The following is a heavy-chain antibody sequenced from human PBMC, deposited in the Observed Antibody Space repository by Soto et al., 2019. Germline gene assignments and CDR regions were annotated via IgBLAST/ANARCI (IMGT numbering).Heavy chain of an antibody. CDR3: ARRVRECSSTSCYYYYGMDV. V-gene: IGHV5-10-1*01. D-gene: IGHD2-2*01. CDR1: GYSFTSYW. Sequence: GEALKISCKGSGYSFTSYWISWVRQMPGKGMEWMGRVDSSDSYTNYSPSFQGHVTVSADKSISTAYLQWSSLKASDTAMYYCARRVRECSSTSCYYYYGMDVWGQGTTVTVSS. CDR2: VDSSDSYT. J-gene: IGHJ6*02.